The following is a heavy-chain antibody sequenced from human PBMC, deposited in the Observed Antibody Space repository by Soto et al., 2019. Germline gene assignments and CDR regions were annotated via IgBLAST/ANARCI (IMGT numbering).Heavy chain of an antibody. CDR2: IYYSGST. V-gene: IGHV4-59*01. D-gene: IGHD5-12*01. Sequence: SETLSLTCTVSGGSISSYYWSWIRQPPGKGLEWIGYIYYSGSTNYNPSLKSRVTISVDTSKNQFSLKLSSVTAADTAVYYCARAGSPNSGYGGGYGMDVWGQGTTVTVSS. CDR3: ARAGSPNSGYGGGYGMDV. CDR1: GGSISSYY. J-gene: IGHJ6*02.